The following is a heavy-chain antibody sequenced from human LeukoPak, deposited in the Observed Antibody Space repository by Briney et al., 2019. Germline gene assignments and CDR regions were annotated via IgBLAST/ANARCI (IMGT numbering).Heavy chain of an antibody. CDR1: GASISSWY. J-gene: IGHJ4*02. D-gene: IGHD3-16*01. V-gene: IGHV4-59*01. CDR3: ARETTLAGFASGLGFNY. Sequence: SETLSLTFTVSGASISSWYWSWIRQPPGKGLEWIGYIYGSGNTNYNPSLKSRITMSIDTSKNQFSLELTSVTAADTATYYCARETTLAGFASGLGFNYWGQGILVTVSS. CDR2: IYGSGNT.